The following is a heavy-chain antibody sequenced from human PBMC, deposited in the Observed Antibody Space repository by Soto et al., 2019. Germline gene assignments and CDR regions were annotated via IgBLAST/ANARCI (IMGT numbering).Heavy chain of an antibody. D-gene: IGHD3-16*01. CDR1: GYTFPSYG. V-gene: IGHV1-18*01. CDR3: ARDRLSVNIYYGMDV. Sequence: GASVKVSCKASGYTFPSYGISWVRQAPGQGLEWMGWISAYNGNTNYAQKLQGRVTMTTDTSTSTAYMELRSLRSDDTAVYYCARDRLSVNIYYGMDVWGQGTTVTVSS. J-gene: IGHJ6*02. CDR2: ISAYNGNT.